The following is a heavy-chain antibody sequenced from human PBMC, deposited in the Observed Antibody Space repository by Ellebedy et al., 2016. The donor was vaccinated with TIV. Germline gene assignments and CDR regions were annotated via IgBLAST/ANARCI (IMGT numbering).Heavy chain of an antibody. V-gene: IGHV3-66*02. CDR1: ELTVSSNS. CDR3: AKVHYAGATLPY. J-gene: IGHJ4*02. D-gene: IGHD1-26*01. CDR2: IFIDSTT. Sequence: GESLKISCAASELTVSSNSMSWVRQAPGKGLEWVSVIFIDSTTYYADSVKGRFTISRDNSKNTLYLQMNSLRAEDTAVYYCAKVHYAGATLPYWGQGTLVTVSS.